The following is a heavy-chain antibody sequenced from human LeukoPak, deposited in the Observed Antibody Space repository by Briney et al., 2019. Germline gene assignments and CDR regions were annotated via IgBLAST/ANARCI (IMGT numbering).Heavy chain of an antibody. J-gene: IGHJ4*02. CDR3: ARVVPPTDYGSGSYFWDPYYFDY. D-gene: IGHD3-10*01. CDR2: ISGSGGST. V-gene: IGHV3-23*01. Sequence: GGSLRLSCAASGFTFSSYGMSWVRQASGKGLEWVSAISGSGGSTYYADSVKGRFTISRDNSKNTLYLQMNSLRAEDTAVYYCARVVPPTDYGSGSYFWDPYYFDYWGQGTLVTVSS. CDR1: GFTFSSYG.